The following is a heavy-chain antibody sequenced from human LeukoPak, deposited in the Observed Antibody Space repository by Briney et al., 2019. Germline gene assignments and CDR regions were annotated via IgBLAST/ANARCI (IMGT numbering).Heavy chain of an antibody. CDR2: INHSGST. D-gene: IGHD6-19*01. Sequence: SETLSLTCAVYGGSFSGYYWSWIRQPPGKGLEWIGEINHSGSTNYNPSLKSRVTISVDKSKNQFSLKLSSVTAADTAVYYCARAGAKGGYSSGWYDYWGQGTLVTVSS. CDR3: ARAGAKGGYSSGWYDY. J-gene: IGHJ4*02. V-gene: IGHV4-34*01. CDR1: GGSFSGYY.